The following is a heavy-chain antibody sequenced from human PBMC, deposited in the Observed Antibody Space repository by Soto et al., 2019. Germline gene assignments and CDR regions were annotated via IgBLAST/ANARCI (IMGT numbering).Heavy chain of an antibody. CDR3: ARGRIRKVRGVIYYCGMDV. CDR1: GYTFTSYD. D-gene: IGHD3-10*01. J-gene: IGHJ6*02. CDR2: MNPNSGNT. Sequence: QVQLVQSGAEVKKPGASVKGSCKASGYTFTSYDINWVRQATGQGLEWMGWMNPNSGNTGYAQKFQGRVTMTRNTSMSTAYMELSRLGSEDTAVYYCARGRIRKVRGVIYYCGMDVWGQGPTVTVSS. V-gene: IGHV1-8*01.